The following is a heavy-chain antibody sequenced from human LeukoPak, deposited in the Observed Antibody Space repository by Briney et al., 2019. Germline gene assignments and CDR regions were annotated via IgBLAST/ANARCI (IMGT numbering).Heavy chain of an antibody. CDR1: GDSVSSNSAA. D-gene: IGHD6-6*01. J-gene: IGHJ4*02. CDR2: TYYRSKWYN. CDR3: ARDRSTAARDENYFDY. Sequence: SQTLSLTCAISGDSVSSNSAAWNWIRQSPSGGLEWLGRTYYRSKWYNQYAVSVKSRIIINPDTSKNQFSLQLNSVTPEDTAVYYCARDRSTAARDENYFDYWGRGSLVTVSS. V-gene: IGHV6-1*01.